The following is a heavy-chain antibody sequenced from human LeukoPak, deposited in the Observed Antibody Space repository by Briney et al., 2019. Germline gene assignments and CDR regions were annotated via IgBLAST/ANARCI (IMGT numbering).Heavy chain of an antibody. Sequence: PSETLSLTCAVYGGSFSGYYWSWIRQPPGKGLEWIGEINHGGSTNYNPSLKSRVTISVDTSKNQFSLKLSSVTAADTAVYYCARHTIQLWLTDAFDIWGQGTMVTVSS. CDR3: ARHTIQLWLTDAFDI. D-gene: IGHD5-18*01. J-gene: IGHJ3*02. CDR1: GGSFSGYY. CDR2: INHGGST. V-gene: IGHV4-34*01.